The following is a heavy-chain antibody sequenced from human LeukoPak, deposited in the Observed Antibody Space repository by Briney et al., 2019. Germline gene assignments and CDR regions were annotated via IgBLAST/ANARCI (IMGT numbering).Heavy chain of an antibody. J-gene: IGHJ4*02. V-gene: IGHV3-23*01. CDR1: GFTFSSYA. CDR2: ISDSGDYT. Sequence: GGSLRLSCAGSGFTFSSYAMSWVRQAPGQGLEWVSVISDSGDYTSYADSVRGRFTISRDNSRNTLYLQMISLRPEDTAVYYCATDTSIGKYCTNGVCSPFDYWGQGTLVTVSS. D-gene: IGHD2-8*01. CDR3: ATDTSIGKYCTNGVCSPFDY.